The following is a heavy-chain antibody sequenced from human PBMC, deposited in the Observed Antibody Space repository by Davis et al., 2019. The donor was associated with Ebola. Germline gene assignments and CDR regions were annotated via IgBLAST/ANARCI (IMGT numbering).Heavy chain of an antibody. CDR1: GYTFTGYY. J-gene: IGHJ6*02. CDR2: INPNSGGT. Sequence: ASVKVSCKASGYTFTGYYMHWVRQAPGQGLEWMGWINPNSGGTNYAQKFQGWVTMTRDTSISTAYMELSRLRSDDTAVYYCARDGRDFWSGYYDYYYGMDVWGQGTTVTVSS. CDR3: ARDGRDFWSGYYDYYYGMDV. V-gene: IGHV1-2*04. D-gene: IGHD3-3*01.